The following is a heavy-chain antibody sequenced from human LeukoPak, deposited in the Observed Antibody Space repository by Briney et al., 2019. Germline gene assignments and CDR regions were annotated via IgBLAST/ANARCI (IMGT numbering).Heavy chain of an antibody. CDR3: TRGDSSSKIDY. CDR2: INEDGSEK. Sequence: PGGSLRLSCAASGFTCRGYWMSWVRQAPGKGLEWVANINEDGSEKYYVDSVKGRFTISRDNAKNSLNLQMDSLRVEDTAVYYCTRGDSSSKIDYWGQGTLVTVSS. CDR1: GFTCRGYW. V-gene: IGHV3-7*01. J-gene: IGHJ4*02. D-gene: IGHD6-6*01.